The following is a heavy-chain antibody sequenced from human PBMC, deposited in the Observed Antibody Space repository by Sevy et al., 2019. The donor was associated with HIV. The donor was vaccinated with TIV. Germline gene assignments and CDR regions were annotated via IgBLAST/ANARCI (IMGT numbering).Heavy chain of an antibody. J-gene: IGHJ3*02. CDR2: IYYSGST. V-gene: IGHV4-31*03. CDR3: ASNPLKDAFDI. CDR1: GGSISSGGYY. Sequence: SETLSLTCTVSGGSISSGGYYWSWIRQHPGKGLAWIGYIYYSGSTYYNPSLKSRVTISVDTSKNQFSLKLSSVTAADTAVYYCASNPLKDAFDIWGQGTMVTVSS.